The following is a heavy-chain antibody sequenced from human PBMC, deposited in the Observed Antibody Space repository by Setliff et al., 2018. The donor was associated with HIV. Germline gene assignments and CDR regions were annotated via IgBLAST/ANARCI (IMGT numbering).Heavy chain of an antibody. CDR3: ARVPTSSWYVTTQRTKEYFHH. V-gene: IGHV4-31*03. J-gene: IGHJ1*01. CDR1: GGSISTGGYY. D-gene: IGHD6-13*01. CDR2: IYNSGGT. Sequence: SETLSLTCTVSGGSISTGGYYWSWIRQHPGKGLEWIGYIYNSGGTYYNPSLKSRITMSIDTSKNQFSLRLSSVTAADTAIYYCARVPTSSWYVTTQRTKEYFHHWGQGTLVTVSS.